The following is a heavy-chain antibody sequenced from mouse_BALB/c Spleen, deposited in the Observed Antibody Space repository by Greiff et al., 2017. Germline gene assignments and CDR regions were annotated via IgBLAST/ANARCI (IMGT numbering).Heavy chain of an antibody. CDR1: GYTFTSYN. CDR3: ARSYDGYYDYAMDY. CDR2: IYPGNGDT. Sequence: QVQLQQPGAELVKPGASVKMSCKASGYTFTSYNMHWVKQTPGQGLEWIGAIYPGNGDTSYNQKFKGKATLTADKSSSTAYMQLSSLTSEDSAVYYCARSYDGYYDYAMDYWGQGTSVTVSS. J-gene: IGHJ4*01. V-gene: IGHV1-12*01. D-gene: IGHD2-3*01.